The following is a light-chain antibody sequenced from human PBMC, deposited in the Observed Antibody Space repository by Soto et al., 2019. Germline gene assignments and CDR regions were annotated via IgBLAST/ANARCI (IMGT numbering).Light chain of an antibody. Sequence: IVMTQSPATLSVYPGERATLSCRASQSVNSNLAWYQQKPGQAPRLVIYGASPRATGIPARVSGSGSGTEFTLTISSLPSEDVAVYYCQQYKNFWTFGQGTKVEIK. V-gene: IGKV3-15*01. J-gene: IGKJ1*01. CDR3: QQYKNFWT. CDR2: GAS. CDR1: QSVNSN.